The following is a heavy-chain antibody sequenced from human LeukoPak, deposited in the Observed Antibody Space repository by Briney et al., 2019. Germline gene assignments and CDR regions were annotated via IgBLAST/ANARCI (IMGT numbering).Heavy chain of an antibody. CDR1: GGSISSGSYY. CDR2: IYTSGST. Sequence: PSQTLSLTCTVSGGSISSGSYYWSWIRQPAGKGLEWIGRIYTSGSTNYNPSLKSRVTISVDTSKNQFSLKLSSVTAADTAVYYCARGRRDSSPTFDYWGQGTLVTVSS. CDR3: ARGRRDSSPTFDY. J-gene: IGHJ4*02. D-gene: IGHD6-13*01. V-gene: IGHV4-61*02.